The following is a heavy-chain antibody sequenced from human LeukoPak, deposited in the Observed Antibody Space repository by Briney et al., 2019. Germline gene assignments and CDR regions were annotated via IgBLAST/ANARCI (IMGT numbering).Heavy chain of an antibody. Sequence: ASVKVSCKASGYTFTSYGISWVRQAPGQGLEWMGWISAYNGNTNYAQKLQGRVTMTTDTSTSTAYMELRSLRSDDTAVYYCARIFGSQWDLKTFDFWGQGTLVTVSS. V-gene: IGHV1-18*01. CDR1: GYTFTSYG. CDR3: ARIFGSQWDLKTFDF. CDR2: ISAYNGNT. J-gene: IGHJ4*02. D-gene: IGHD1-26*01.